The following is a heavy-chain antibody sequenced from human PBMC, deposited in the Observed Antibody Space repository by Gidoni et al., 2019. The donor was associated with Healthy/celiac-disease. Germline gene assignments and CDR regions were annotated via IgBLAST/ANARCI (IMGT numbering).Heavy chain of an antibody. CDR1: GFTFSSYA. V-gene: IGHV3-23*01. J-gene: IGHJ4*02. CDR3: ANLASRRSPTTTEKWSDVDY. Sequence: EVQLLESGGGLVQPGGSLRLSCAASGFTFSSYAMSWVRQAPGKGLGWVSAISGSGGSKYDADSVKGRFTISRDNSKNTLYLQMNSLRAEDTAVYYCANLASRRSPTTTEKWSDVDYWGQGTLVTGSS. D-gene: IGHD1-26*01. CDR2: ISGSGGSK.